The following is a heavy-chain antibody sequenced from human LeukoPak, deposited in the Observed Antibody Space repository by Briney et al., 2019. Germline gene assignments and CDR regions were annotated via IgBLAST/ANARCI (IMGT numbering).Heavy chain of an antibody. J-gene: IGHJ4*02. Sequence: KPGGSLRLSCAASGFTFSSYSMNWVRQAPGKGLEWVSSISSSSSYIYYANSVKGRFTISRDNAKNSLYLQMNSLRAEDTAVYYCARLVSSAPDYWGQGTRVTVSS. CDR1: GFTFSSYS. D-gene: IGHD6-13*01. CDR3: ARLVSSAPDY. V-gene: IGHV3-21*01. CDR2: ISSSSSYI.